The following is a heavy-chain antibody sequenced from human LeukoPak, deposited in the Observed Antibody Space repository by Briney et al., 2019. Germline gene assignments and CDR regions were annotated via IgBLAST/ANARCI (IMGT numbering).Heavy chain of an antibody. V-gene: IGHV3-21*01. J-gene: IGHJ4*02. CDR2: ISSSSSYI. CDR3: ARMTDYYDSSGYTYYFDY. D-gene: IGHD3-22*01. Sequence: GGSLRLSCGASGFTFSSYSMNWVRQAPGKGLEWVSSISSSSSYIYYADSVKGRFTISRDNAKNSLYLQMNSLRAEDTAVYYCARMTDYYDSSGYTYYFDYWGQGTLVTVSS. CDR1: GFTFSSYS.